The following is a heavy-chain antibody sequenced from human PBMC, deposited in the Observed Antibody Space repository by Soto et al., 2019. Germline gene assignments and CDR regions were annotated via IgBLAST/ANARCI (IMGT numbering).Heavy chain of an antibody. J-gene: IGHJ3*02. V-gene: IGHV1-46*03. CDR3: AREECSGCSCNQNPSPAFDI. CDR2: INPSGGST. CDR1: GYTFTSYY. D-gene: IGHD2-15*01. Sequence: GASVKVSCKASGYTFTSYYMHWVRQAPGQGLEWMGIINPSGGSTSYAQKFQGRVTMTRDTSTSTVYMELSSLRSEDTAVYYCAREECSGCSCNQNPSPAFDIWGQGTMVTVSS.